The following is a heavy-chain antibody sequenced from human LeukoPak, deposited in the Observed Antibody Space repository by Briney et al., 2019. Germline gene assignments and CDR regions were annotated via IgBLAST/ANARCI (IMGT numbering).Heavy chain of an antibody. Sequence: ASVKVSCKASGYTFTSYGISWVRQAPGQGLEWMGWISAYNGNTNYAQKLQGRVTMTTDTSTSTAYMELRSLRSDDTAVYYCARDRYYYDSSGAPDYRGQGTLVTVSS. CDR3: ARDRYYYDSSGAPDY. J-gene: IGHJ4*02. CDR2: ISAYNGNT. CDR1: GYTFTSYG. V-gene: IGHV1-18*01. D-gene: IGHD3-22*01.